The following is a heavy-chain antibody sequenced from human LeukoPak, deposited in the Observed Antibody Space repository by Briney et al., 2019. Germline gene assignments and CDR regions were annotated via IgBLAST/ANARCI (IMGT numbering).Heavy chain of an antibody. CDR2: IYYTGST. J-gene: IGHJ4*02. Sequence: SETLSLTCTVSGGSISSSSYYWGWIRQPPGKGLEWIGSIYYTGSTYYNPSLKSRVTISVDTSKNQFSLKLSSVTAADTAVYYCAKIYQDSCAYHCAPDYWGQGTLVTVSS. CDR3: AKIYQDSCAYHCAPDY. V-gene: IGHV4-39*07. CDR1: GGSISSSSYY. D-gene: IGHD3-22*01.